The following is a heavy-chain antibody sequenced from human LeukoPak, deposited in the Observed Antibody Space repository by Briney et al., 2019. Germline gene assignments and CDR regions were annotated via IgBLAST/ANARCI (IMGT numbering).Heavy chain of an antibody. D-gene: IGHD6-13*01. J-gene: IGHJ1*01. CDR1: GFTFSSYS. CDR2: ISSSSSYI. CDR3: ARDTLKQQLDAVYFQH. Sequence: GGSLRLSCAASGFTFSSYSMNWVRQAPGKGLEWVSSISSSSSYIYYADSVKGRFTISRDNAKNSLYLQMNSLRAEDTAVYYCARDTLKQQLDAVYFQHWGQGTLVTVSS. V-gene: IGHV3-21*01.